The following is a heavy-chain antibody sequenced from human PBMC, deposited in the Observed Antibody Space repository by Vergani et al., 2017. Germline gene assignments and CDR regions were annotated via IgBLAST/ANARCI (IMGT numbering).Heavy chain of an antibody. V-gene: IGHV3-7*01. CDR2: IKQDGSED. CDR1: GFNFQIYW. J-gene: IGHJ5*01. CDR3: VEGGLATIYNWFDP. D-gene: IGHD5-24*01. Sequence: EVLLVESGGDLVQPGGSLRLSCEASGFNFQIYWMGWVRQTAEKGLEWVANIKQDGSEDYYVDSVKGRFTITRYNAKKFIYLKMNSLRADDTAVYYCVEGGLATIYNWFDPWGQGTRVTVSS.